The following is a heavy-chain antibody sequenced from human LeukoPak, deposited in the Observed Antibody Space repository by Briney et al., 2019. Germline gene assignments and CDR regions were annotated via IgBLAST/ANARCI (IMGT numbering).Heavy chain of an antibody. V-gene: IGHV3-21*04. D-gene: IGHD1-26*01. Sequence: GGSLRLSCAASGFTFSSYSMNWVRQAPGKGLEWVSSISSSSSYIYYADSVKGRFTISRDNSKNTLYLQMNSLRAEDTAVYYCAKRESYSGEFDYWGQGTLVTVSS. CDR3: AKRESYSGEFDY. CDR1: GFTFSSYS. CDR2: ISSSSSYI. J-gene: IGHJ4*02.